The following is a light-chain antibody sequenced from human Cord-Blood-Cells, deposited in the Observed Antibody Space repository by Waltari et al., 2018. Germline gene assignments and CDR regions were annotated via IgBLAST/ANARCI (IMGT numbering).Light chain of an antibody. Sequence: QSALTQPPSVSGSPGQSVTIPCTATSSDVGSYNRVSWYQQPPGTAPKLMIYEVSNRPSGVPGRFSGSKSGNTASLTISGLQAEDEADYYCSSYTSSSTLVFGGGTKLTVL. J-gene: IGLJ2*01. V-gene: IGLV2-18*02. CDR2: EVS. CDR1: SSDVGSYNR. CDR3: SSYTSSSTLV.